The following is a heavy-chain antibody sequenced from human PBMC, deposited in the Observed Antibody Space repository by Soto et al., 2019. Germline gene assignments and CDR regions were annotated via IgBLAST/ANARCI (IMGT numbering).Heavy chain of an antibody. V-gene: IGHV1-46*01. D-gene: IGHD3-22*01. CDR1: GYTFTSYY. CDR2: INPSGGST. CDR3: ARADTPRYDSSGYYPTPYY. J-gene: IGHJ4*02. Sequence: ASVKVSCKASGYTFTSYYMHWVRQAPGQGLEWMGIINPSGGSTSYAQKFQGGVTMTRDTSTSTVYMELSSLRSEDTAVYYCARADTPRYDSSGYYPTPYYWGQGTLVTVSS.